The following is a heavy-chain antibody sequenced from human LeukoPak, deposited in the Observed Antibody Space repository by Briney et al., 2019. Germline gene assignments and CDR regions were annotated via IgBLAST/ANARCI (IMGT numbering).Heavy chain of an antibody. V-gene: IGHV4-38-2*02. D-gene: IGHD1-26*01. J-gene: IGHJ4*02. Sequence: PSETLSLTCTVSGYSISSGYYWGWIRQPPGQGLEWIGSIYHGGSTYYNPSLKSRVTISLDTSKNQFSLKLSSVTAADTAVYYCARDRRGSYPYYFDYWGQGTLVTVSS. CDR1: GYSISSGYY. CDR3: ARDRRGSYPYYFDY. CDR2: IYHGGST.